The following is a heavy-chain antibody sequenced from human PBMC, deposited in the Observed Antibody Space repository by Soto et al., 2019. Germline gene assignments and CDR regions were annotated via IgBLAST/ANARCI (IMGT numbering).Heavy chain of an antibody. D-gene: IGHD2-15*01. CDR1: GFIFSNDD. CDR3: AKEGYPGSTFFY. V-gene: IGHV3-23*01. Sequence: GGSLRLSCAASGFIFSNDDMNWVRQAPGKGLEWVSAISASGGTTYYADSVKGRFSISRDSSKNTLHLQMNSLRAEDTAVYYCAKEGYPGSTFFYWGQGILVTVSS. J-gene: IGHJ4*02. CDR2: ISASGGTT.